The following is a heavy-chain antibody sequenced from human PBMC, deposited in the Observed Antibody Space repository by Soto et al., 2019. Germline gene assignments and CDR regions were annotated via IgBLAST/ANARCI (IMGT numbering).Heavy chain of an antibody. V-gene: IGHV4-4*02. CDR2: IYHSGST. CDR3: ATDANVYYASWFSHAFGF. Sequence: SENLSLTCAVSSGSLSSSNWWSWVRQLPGKELEWIGEIYHSGSTNYNPSLKSRVTISVDKSKNQFYLKLSTVTAADMALFYCATDANVYYASWFSHAFGFWGGGAMFTV. D-gene: IGHD3-10*01. J-gene: IGHJ3*01. CDR1: SGSLSSSNW.